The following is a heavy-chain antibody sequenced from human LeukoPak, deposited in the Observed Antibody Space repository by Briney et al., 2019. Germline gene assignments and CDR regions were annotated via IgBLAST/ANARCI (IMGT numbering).Heavy chain of an antibody. D-gene: IGHD3-10*01. Sequence: PGGSLRLSCAASGFTFSSYWMSWVRQAPGKGLEWVANIKQDGSEKYYVDSVKGRFTISRDNAKNSLYLQMNSLRAEDTALYYCAKAVAYYYGSGSYFFLPDYWGQGTLVTVSS. CDR1: GFTFSSYW. CDR3: AKAVAYYYGSGSYFFLPDY. V-gene: IGHV3-7*03. CDR2: IKQDGSEK. J-gene: IGHJ4*02.